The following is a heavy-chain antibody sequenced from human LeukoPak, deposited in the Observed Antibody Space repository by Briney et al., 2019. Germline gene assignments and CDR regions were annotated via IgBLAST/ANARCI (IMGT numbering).Heavy chain of an antibody. CDR3: ARGGRIAAAALHDY. CDR1: GFTFSSYW. CDR2: IKQDGSEK. D-gene: IGHD6-13*01. V-gene: IGHV3-7*01. Sequence: GGSLRLSCAASGFTFSSYWMLWVRQAPGKGLEWVASIKQDGSEKYYVDSMKGRFTISRDNAKNSLYLQMNSLRAEDTAVYYCARGGRIAAAALHDYWGQGTLVTVSS. J-gene: IGHJ4*02.